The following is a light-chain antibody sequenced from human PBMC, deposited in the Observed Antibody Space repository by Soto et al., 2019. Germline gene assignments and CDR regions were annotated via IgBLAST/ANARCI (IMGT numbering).Light chain of an antibody. CDR3: AAWDDSLNGVV. CDR2: SNT. CDR1: SSNIGSHT. Sequence: QSVLTQPPSASGTPGQRVTISCSGSSSNIGSHTVNWYQQSPGTAPKLLMYSNTQRPSGVPDRFSGSKSGTSASLAISGLQSEFEADYYCAAWDDSLNGVVFGGGTKLTVL. J-gene: IGLJ2*01. V-gene: IGLV1-44*01.